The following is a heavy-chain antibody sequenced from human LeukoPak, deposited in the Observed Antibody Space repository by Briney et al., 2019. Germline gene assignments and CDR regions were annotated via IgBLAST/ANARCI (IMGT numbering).Heavy chain of an antibody. CDR3: ARDTRAMQVWSLDY. Sequence: ASVKVSCKASGYTFSSYGISWLRQAPGQGLEWMAWISAYEANTNYARNVQGRVTMTTDTSTSTAFMELRSLTSDDTAVYYCARDTRAMQVWSLDYWGQGTLVTVSS. CDR2: ISAYEANT. J-gene: IGHJ4*02. D-gene: IGHD3-10*01. CDR1: GYTFSSYG. V-gene: IGHV1-18*01.